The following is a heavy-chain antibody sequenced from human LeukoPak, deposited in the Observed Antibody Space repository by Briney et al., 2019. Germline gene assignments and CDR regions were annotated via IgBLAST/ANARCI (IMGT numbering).Heavy chain of an antibody. CDR2: IYTSGST. V-gene: IGHV4-4*09. D-gene: IGHD5-12*01. J-gene: IGHJ5*02. Sequence: SETLSLTCTVSGGSISSYYWSWIRQPPGKGLEWIGYIYTSGSTNYNPSLKSRVTISVDTSKNQFSLKLSSVTAADTAVYYCARFGGYTSGGQFDPWGLGTLVTVSS. CDR1: GGSISSYY. CDR3: ARFGGYTSGGQFDP.